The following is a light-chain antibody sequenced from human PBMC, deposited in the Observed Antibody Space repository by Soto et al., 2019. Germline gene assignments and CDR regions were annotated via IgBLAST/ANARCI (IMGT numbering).Light chain of an antibody. J-gene: IGLJ2*01. CDR2: VNN. CDR3: QSYDSSLSGSV. CDR1: SSNIGAGYD. Sequence: QSVLTQPPSVSGAPGQWVTISCTGSSSNIGAGYDVHWYQQLPGTAPKLLIYVNNNRPSGVPYRFSGSKSGTSASLAITGLQDEDEADYYCQSYDSSLSGSVFGGGTKLTVL. V-gene: IGLV1-40*01.